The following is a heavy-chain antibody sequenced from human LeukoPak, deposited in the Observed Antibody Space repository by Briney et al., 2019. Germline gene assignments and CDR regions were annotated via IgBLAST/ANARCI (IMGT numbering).Heavy chain of an antibody. Sequence: ASVKVSCKASGGTFSSYAISWVRQAPGQGLEWMGGTIPIFGTANYAQKFQGRVTITADESTSTAYMELSSLRSEDTAVYYCARDQEGAFHISYSSGWRYFDLWGRGTLVTVSS. CDR3: ARDQEGAFHISYSSGWRYFDL. CDR1: GGTFSSYA. V-gene: IGHV1-69*01. CDR2: TIPIFGTA. J-gene: IGHJ2*01. D-gene: IGHD6-19*01.